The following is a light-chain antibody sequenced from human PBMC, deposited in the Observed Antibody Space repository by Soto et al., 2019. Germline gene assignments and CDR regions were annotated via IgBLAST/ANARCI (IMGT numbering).Light chain of an antibody. CDR2: DAS. J-gene: IGKJ4*01. CDR1: QNVGGY. V-gene: IGKV3-11*01. Sequence: EIVLTQSPATLSLSPGERATLSCRASQNVGGYLAWYQQKPGQAPRLLIYDASHRATGIPARFSGSGSGTDFSLTISRLEPEDLAVYYLQQRSTWPLTFGGGTKVEIK. CDR3: QQRSTWPLT.